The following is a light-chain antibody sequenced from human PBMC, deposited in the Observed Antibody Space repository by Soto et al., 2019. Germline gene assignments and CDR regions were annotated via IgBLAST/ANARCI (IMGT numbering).Light chain of an antibody. CDR3: QQADSFPLT. CDR2: AAS. Sequence: DIQMTQSPSSVSASVGDRVTITCRASQGIDIWLAWYQQKPGKAPKLLIYAASSLQSGVPSRFSGSGSGTDFTLTISSLKTEDFATYYCQQADSFPLTFGGGTKVDIK. CDR1: QGIDIW. J-gene: IGKJ4*01. V-gene: IGKV1-12*01.